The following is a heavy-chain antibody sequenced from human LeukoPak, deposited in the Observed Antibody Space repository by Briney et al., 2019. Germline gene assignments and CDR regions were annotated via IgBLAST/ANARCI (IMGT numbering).Heavy chain of an antibody. CDR2: IRYDGSNK. CDR3: ARLQPYYGSGSYYNEGAFDI. CDR1: GFIFSSYG. Sequence: GGSLRLSCAASGFIFSSYGMHWVRQAPGKGLEWVAFIRYDGSNKYYADSVKGRFTISRDNSKNTLYLQMNSLRAEDTAVYYCARLQPYYGSGSYYNEGAFDIWGQGTMVTVSS. J-gene: IGHJ3*02. D-gene: IGHD3-10*01. V-gene: IGHV3-30*02.